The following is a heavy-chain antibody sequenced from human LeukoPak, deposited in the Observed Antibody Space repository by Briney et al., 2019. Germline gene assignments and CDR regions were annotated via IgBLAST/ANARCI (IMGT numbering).Heavy chain of an antibody. CDR2: MNPNSGNT. D-gene: IGHD3-22*01. CDR3: ARGTSNYYDSSGSDY. Sequence: SVKVSCKASGYTFTRYDINWVRQATGQGLEWKGWMNPNSGNTGYAQKFQGRVTMTRNTSISTAYMELSSLRSEDTAVYYCARGTSNYYDSSGSDYWGQGTLVTVSS. V-gene: IGHV1-8*01. CDR1: GYTFTRYD. J-gene: IGHJ4*02.